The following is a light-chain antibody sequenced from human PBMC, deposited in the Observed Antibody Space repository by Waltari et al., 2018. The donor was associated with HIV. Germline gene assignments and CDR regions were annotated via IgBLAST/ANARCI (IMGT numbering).Light chain of an antibody. Sequence: EIVFTHSPATLPLPPVDRATLSCRASQSVCISYLAWYQQKPGQAPRLLIYGASTRATGIPDRFSGSGSGTDFTLTISRLEPEDFAMYYCQQYGSSPRTFGQGTKVEIK. V-gene: IGKV3-20*01. CDR2: GAS. CDR3: QQYGSSPRT. CDR1: QSVCISY. J-gene: IGKJ1*01.